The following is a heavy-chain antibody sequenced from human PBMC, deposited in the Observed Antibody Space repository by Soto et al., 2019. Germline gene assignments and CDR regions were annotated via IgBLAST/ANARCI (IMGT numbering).Heavy chain of an antibody. Sequence: QVQLVQSGAEVKKPGSSVKVSCKASGGTFSSYAISWVRQAPGQGLEWMGGIIPIFGTANYAQKFQGRVTIAADKSTSTAYMEVSSLRREGTGGYYCARGGGATVVTGWSDLGGDYFDYWGQGTLVTVSS. CDR2: IIPIFGTA. D-gene: IGHD2-15*01. J-gene: IGHJ4*02. CDR1: GGTFSSYA. CDR3: ARGGGATVVTGWSDLGGDYFDY. V-gene: IGHV1-69*06.